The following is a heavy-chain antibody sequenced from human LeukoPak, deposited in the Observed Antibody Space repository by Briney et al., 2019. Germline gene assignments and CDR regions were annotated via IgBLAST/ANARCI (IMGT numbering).Heavy chain of an antibody. D-gene: IGHD4-17*01. J-gene: IGHJ4*02. V-gene: IGHV4-30-4*01. CDR1: GGSISSDDYY. CDR3: ARERIDYGDYVGYFDY. Sequence: SQTLSLTCAVSGGSISSDDYYWSWLRQPPGKGLEWIGHVYYSGTTYYNPSLESRVTISIDTSKNQFSLKLSSVTAADTAVYYCARERIDYGDYVGYFDYWGRGTLVAVSS. CDR2: VYYSGTT.